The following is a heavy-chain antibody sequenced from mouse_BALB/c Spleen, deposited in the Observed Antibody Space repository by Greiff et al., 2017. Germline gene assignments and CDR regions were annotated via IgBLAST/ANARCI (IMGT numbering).Heavy chain of an antibody. CDR2: IRSKSNNYAT. D-gene: IGHD4-1*01. Sequence: DVQLVESGGGLVQPKGSLKLSCAASGFTFNTYAMNWVRQAPGKGLEWVARIRSKSNNYATYYADSVKDRFTISRDDSQSMLYLQMNNLKTEDTAMYYCVRHRNWGYFDYWGQGTTLTVSS. CDR3: VRHRNWGYFDY. CDR1: GFTFNTYA. J-gene: IGHJ2*01. V-gene: IGHV10-1*02.